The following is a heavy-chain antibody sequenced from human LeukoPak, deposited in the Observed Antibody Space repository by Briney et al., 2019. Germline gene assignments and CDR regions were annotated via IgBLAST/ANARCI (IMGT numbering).Heavy chain of an antibody. CDR1: GFTFSSYE. CDR3: QGRRFGDPNH. CDR2: ISSSGSTI. D-gene: IGHD3-10*01. V-gene: IGHV3-48*03. J-gene: IGHJ5*02. Sequence: GGSLRLSCAASGFTFSSYEMNWVRQAPGKGLEWVSYISSSGSTIYYADSVKGRFTISRDNAKNSLYLQMNSLRAEDTAVYYCQGRRFGDPNHWGQGTLVTVSS.